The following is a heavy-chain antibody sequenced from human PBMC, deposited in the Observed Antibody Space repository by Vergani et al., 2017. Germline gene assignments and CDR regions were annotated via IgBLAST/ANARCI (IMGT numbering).Heavy chain of an antibody. J-gene: IGHJ6*04. Sequence: QVQLQQWGAGLLKPSQTLSLTCSVSGGSITSGGYYWTWIRQHPGKGLEWIGYIYYGGSTYYNPSLKSRVTISVDTSKNQFSLKLSSVTAADTAVYYCARDWTLDVWGKGTTVTVSS. CDR3: ARDWTLDV. CDR1: GGSITSGGYY. V-gene: IGHV4-31*03. CDR2: IYYGGST. D-gene: IGHD3/OR15-3a*01.